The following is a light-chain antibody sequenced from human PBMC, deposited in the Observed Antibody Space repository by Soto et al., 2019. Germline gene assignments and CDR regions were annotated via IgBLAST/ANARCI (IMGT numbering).Light chain of an antibody. CDR1: QSISSW. V-gene: IGKV1-5*01. Sequence: DIKMTQSPSTLSASVGDRVTITCRASQSISSWLAWYQQKPGKAPKFLIYDASSLESGVPSRFSGSGSGTEFTLTISSLQPDDFATYYCQQYNSYSYTFGQGTKLEIK. CDR2: DAS. CDR3: QQYNSYSYT. J-gene: IGKJ2*01.